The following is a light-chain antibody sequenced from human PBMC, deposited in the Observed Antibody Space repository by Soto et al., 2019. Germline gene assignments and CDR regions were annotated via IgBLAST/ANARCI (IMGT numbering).Light chain of an antibody. CDR2: AAS. Sequence: DIQMTQSPFSLSASVGDRVTITCRASQSISSHLSWYQQKPGKAPKLLIYAASSLQSGVPSSFSGSGSGTDFTLTISSLQPEDFATYYCQQTYSSLRTFGQGTKVEI. J-gene: IGKJ1*01. CDR3: QQTYSSLRT. V-gene: IGKV1-39*01. CDR1: QSISSH.